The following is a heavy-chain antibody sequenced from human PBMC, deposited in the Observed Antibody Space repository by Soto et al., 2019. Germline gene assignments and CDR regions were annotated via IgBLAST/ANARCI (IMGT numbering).Heavy chain of an antibody. CDR2: INPNSGGT. J-gene: IGHJ6*02. CDR1: GYTFTGYY. Sequence: ASVKVSCKASGYTFTGYYMRWVRQAPGQGLEWMGWINPNSGGTNYAQKFQGWVTMTRDTSISTAYMELSRLRSDDTAVYYCARDYTTGTKEYYYYGLDVWGQGTTVTVSS. D-gene: IGHD1-1*01. CDR3: ARDYTTGTKEYYYYGLDV. V-gene: IGHV1-2*04.